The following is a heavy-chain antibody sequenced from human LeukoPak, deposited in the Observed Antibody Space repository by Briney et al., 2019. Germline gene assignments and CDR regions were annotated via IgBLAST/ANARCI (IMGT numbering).Heavy chain of an antibody. Sequence: GGSLRLSCAASGFTFSSYEMNWVRQAPGKGLDWVSYISSSGSTIYYADSVKGRFTISRDNSKNTLYLQMNSLRAEDTAVYYCAGRAGGLPQPYDYWGQGILVTVSS. J-gene: IGHJ4*02. D-gene: IGHD4-23*01. CDR3: AGRAGGLPQPYDY. CDR1: GFTFSSYE. CDR2: ISSSGSTI. V-gene: IGHV3-48*03.